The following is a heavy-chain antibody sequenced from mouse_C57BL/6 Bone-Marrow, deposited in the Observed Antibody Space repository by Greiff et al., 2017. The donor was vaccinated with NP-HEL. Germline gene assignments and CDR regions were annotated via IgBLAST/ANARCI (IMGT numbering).Heavy chain of an antibody. J-gene: IGHJ1*03. CDR2: ISSGGSYT. V-gene: IGHV5-6*02. D-gene: IGHD1-1*01. CDR3: ARRYYGSSHWYFDV. CDR1: GFTFSSYG. Sequence: EVKLVESGGDLVKPGGSLKLSCAASGFTFSSYGMSWVRQTPDKRLEWVATISSGGSYTYYPDTVTGRFTISRDNAKNTLYLQMSSLKSEDTAMYYCARRYYGSSHWYFDVWGTGTTVTVSS.